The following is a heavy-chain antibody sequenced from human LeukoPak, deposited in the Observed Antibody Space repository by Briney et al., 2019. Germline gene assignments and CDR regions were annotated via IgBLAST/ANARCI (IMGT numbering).Heavy chain of an antibody. CDR1: GFTFSNYD. CDR3: ARDEGDY. J-gene: IGHJ4*02. Sequence: GGSLRLSCAASGFTFSNYDMNWVRQAPGKGLEWVSYISSSTSTIYYADSVKGRFTISRDNVKNSLYLQINNLRAEDTAVYYCARDEGDYWGQGTLVTVSS. V-gene: IGHV3-48*04. CDR2: ISSSTSTI.